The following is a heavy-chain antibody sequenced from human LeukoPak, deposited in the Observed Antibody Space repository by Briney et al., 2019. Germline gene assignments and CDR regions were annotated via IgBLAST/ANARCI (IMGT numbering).Heavy chain of an antibody. D-gene: IGHD6-6*01. CDR1: GFTFSSYS. CDR2: ISSSGSYI. Sequence: GGSLRLSCAASGFTFSSYSMNWVRQAPGKGLEWVSSISSSGSYIYYADSVKGRFTISRDNAKNSLYLQMNSLRAEDTAVYYCARDPRSLAARPAFDIWGQGTMVTVSS. V-gene: IGHV3-21*01. CDR3: ARDPRSLAARPAFDI. J-gene: IGHJ3*02.